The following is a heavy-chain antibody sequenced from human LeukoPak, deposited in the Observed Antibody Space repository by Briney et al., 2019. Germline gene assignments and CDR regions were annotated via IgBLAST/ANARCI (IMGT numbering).Heavy chain of an antibody. Sequence: PSETLSLTCAVYGGSFSGYYWSWIRQPPGKGLEWIGEINHSGSTNYNPSLKSRVTISVDTSKNQFSLKLSSVTAADTAVYYCARCPSGWYGRIDYWGQGTLVTVSS. D-gene: IGHD6-19*01. CDR3: ARCPSGWYGRIDY. V-gene: IGHV4-34*01. J-gene: IGHJ4*02. CDR1: GGSFSGYY. CDR2: INHSGST.